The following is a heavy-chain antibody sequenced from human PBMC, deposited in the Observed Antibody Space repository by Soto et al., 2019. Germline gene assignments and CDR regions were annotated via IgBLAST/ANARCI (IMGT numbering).Heavy chain of an antibody. V-gene: IGHV3-30*18. Sequence: GGSLRLSCAASGFTFSSYGMHWVRQAPGKGLEWVAVISYDGSNKYYADSVKGRFTISRDNSKNTLYLQMNSLRAEDTAVYYCAKELIWFGDPLGIDYWGQGTLVTVSS. CDR2: ISYDGSNK. CDR1: GFTFSSYG. CDR3: AKELIWFGDPLGIDY. D-gene: IGHD3-10*01. J-gene: IGHJ4*02.